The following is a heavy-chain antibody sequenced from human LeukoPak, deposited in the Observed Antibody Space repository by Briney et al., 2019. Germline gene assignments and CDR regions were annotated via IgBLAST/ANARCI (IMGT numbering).Heavy chain of an antibody. Sequence: GGSLRLSCAASGFTFSSYGMHWVRQAPGKGLELVAVIWYDGSNKYYADSVKGRFTISRDNSKNTLYLQMNSLRAEDTAVYYCARGQLGLHYFDYWGQGTLVTVSS. J-gene: IGHJ4*02. V-gene: IGHV3-33*01. CDR2: IWYDGSNK. CDR1: GFTFSSYG. D-gene: IGHD6-13*01. CDR3: ARGQLGLHYFDY.